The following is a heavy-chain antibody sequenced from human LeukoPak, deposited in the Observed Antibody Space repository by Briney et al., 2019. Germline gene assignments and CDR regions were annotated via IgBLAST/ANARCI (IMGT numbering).Heavy chain of an antibody. D-gene: IGHD2-2*01. CDR1: GFTFSSYG. Sequence: GGSLRLSCAASGFTFSSYGMSWVRQAPGKGLEWVSAISGSGGSTYYADSVKGRFTISRDNSKNTLYLQMNSLRAEDTAVYYCAKEGVVPAAIYSYYYYMDVWGKGTTVTISS. J-gene: IGHJ6*03. CDR3: AKEGVVPAAIYSYYYYMDV. CDR2: ISGSGGST. V-gene: IGHV3-23*01.